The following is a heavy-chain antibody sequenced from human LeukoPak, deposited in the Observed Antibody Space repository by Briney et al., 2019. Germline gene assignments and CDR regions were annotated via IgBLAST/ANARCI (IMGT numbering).Heavy chain of an antibody. V-gene: IGHV4-59*01. Sequence: TSSETLSLTCAVYGGSFSSYYWSWIRQPPGKGLEWIGYIYYSGSTNYNPSLKSRVTISVDTSKNQFSLKLSSVTAADTAVYYCAKSSHYYDSSGYYGYFQHWGQGTLVTVSS. D-gene: IGHD3-22*01. CDR3: AKSSHYYDSSGYYGYFQH. CDR2: IYYSGST. CDR1: GGSFSSYY. J-gene: IGHJ1*01.